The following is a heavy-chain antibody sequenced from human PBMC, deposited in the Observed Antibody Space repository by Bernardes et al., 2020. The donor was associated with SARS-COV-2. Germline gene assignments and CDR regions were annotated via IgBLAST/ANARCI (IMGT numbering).Heavy chain of an antibody. CDR2: TSYSGTT. J-gene: IGHJ5*02. V-gene: IGHV4-59*12. CDR3: ARDIGYITFDP. Sequence: SETLSLTCTVSGGSISRDSWSWIRQPPGKGLEWIGYTSYSGTTEYNPSLKSRVTISVDTSKNHFSLKLSSVTATDTAVYYCARDIGYITFDPWGQGTLVTVSS. D-gene: IGHD3-10*01. CDR1: GGSISRDS.